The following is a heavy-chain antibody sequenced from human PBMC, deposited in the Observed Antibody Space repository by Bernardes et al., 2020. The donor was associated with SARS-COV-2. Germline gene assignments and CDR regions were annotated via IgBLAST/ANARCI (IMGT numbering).Heavy chain of an antibody. V-gene: IGHV1-2*02. J-gene: IGHJ6*02. CDR1: GYTFTGYY. CDR3: AIPPTNYDRYGMDV. CDR2: INPNSGGT. Sequence: ASVKVSCKASGYTFTGYYMHWVRQAPGQGLECMGWINPNSGGTNYAQKFQGRVTMTRDTSISTAYMELSRLRSDDTAVYYCAIPPTNYDRYGMDVWGQGTTVTVSS. D-gene: IGHD3-22*01.